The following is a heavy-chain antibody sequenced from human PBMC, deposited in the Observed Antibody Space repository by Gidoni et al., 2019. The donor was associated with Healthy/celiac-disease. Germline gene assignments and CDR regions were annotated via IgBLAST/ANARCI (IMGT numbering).Heavy chain of an antibody. V-gene: IGHV3-48*01. J-gene: IGHJ6*02. D-gene: IGHD6-6*01. Sequence: EVQLVESGGGLVQPGGSLRLSCAASGFTFSSYSMNWVRQAPGKGLEWVSYISSSSSTIYYADSVKGRFTISRDNAKNSLYLQMNSLRAEDTAVYYCARGTISSYYYYGMDVWGQGTTVTVSS. CDR2: ISSSSSTI. CDR1: GFTFSSYS. CDR3: ARGTISSYYYYGMDV.